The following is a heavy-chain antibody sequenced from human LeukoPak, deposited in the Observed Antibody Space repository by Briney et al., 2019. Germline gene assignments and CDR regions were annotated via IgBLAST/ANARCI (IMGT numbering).Heavy chain of an antibody. CDR1: GFTFSSYA. CDR3: ARDSRLSMVRGVLRY. Sequence: GGSLRLSCAASGFTFSSYAMSWVRQAPGKGLEWVSAISGSGGSTYYADSVKGRFTISRDNSKNTLYLQMNSLRADDTAVYYCARDSRLSMVRGVLRYWGQGTLVTVSS. CDR2: ISGSGGST. J-gene: IGHJ4*02. D-gene: IGHD3-10*01. V-gene: IGHV3-23*01.